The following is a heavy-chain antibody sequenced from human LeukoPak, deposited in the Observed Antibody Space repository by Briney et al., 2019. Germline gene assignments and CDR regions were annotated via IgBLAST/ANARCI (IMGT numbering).Heavy chain of an antibody. D-gene: IGHD2-15*01. CDR3: GRGGPFSYSWYLGY. J-gene: IGHJ4*02. Sequence: PGGSLRLSCAASGFTFSSYEMNWVRQAPGKGLEWVSYISSSGSTIYYADSVKGRFTISRDNAKNTLYLQMNSLRPEDTAVYYCGRGGPFSYSWYLGYWGQGALVTVSS. CDR2: ISSSGSTI. CDR1: GFTFSSYE. V-gene: IGHV3-48*03.